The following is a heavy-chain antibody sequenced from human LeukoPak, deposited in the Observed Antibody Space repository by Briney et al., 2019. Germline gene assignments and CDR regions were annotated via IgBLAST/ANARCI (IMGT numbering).Heavy chain of an antibody. J-gene: IGHJ3*02. V-gene: IGHV3-30-3*01. CDR1: GFTFSSYA. D-gene: IGHD5-18*01. Sequence: GGSLRLSCAASGFTFSSYAMHWVRQAPGKGLEWVAVISYDGSNKYYADSVKGRFTISRDNSKNTLYLQMNSLRAEDTAVYYCARGTPERGYSYGYSGAFDIWGQGTVVTVSS. CDR2: ISYDGSNK. CDR3: ARGTPERGYSYGYSGAFDI.